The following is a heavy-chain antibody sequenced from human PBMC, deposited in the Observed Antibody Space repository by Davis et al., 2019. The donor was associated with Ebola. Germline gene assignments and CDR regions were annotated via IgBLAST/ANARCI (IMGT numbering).Heavy chain of an antibody. J-gene: IGHJ4*02. V-gene: IGHV5-51*01. Sequence: GESLKISCRGSGYSFSTYWIAWVRQTPGKGLEWMGIIYPGHSETRYSPSFQGRVTMSADKSIDTAYLQWNDLETSDTAMYYCVRHRDDFGGPDIWGQGTLVTVSS. CDR1: GYSFSTYW. D-gene: IGHD4-23*01. CDR3: VRHRDDFGGPDI. CDR2: IYPGHSET.